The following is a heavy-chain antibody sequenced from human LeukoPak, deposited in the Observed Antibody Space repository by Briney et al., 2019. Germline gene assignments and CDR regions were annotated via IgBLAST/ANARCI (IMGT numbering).Heavy chain of an antibody. CDR3: ARDCSGGSCYGYAFDI. V-gene: IGHV4-31*03. Sequence: SETLSLTCTVSGGSISSVGYYWSWIRQHPGKGLEWIGYIYYSGSTYYNPSLKSRVTISVDTSKNQFSLKLSSVTAADTAVYYCARDCSGGSCYGYAFDIWGQGTMVTVSS. D-gene: IGHD2-15*01. CDR1: GGSISSVGYY. CDR2: IYYSGST. J-gene: IGHJ3*02.